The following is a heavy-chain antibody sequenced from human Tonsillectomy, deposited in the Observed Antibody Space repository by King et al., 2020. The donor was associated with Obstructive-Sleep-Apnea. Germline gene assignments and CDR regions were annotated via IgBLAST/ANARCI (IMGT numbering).Heavy chain of an antibody. CDR1: GFTFSSYA. CDR3: ARGEAARRVTGLTDY. CDR2: ISYDGSKK. D-gene: IGHD6-6*01. Sequence: QLVQSGGGVVQPGRSLRLSCAASGFTFSSYAMHWVRQAPGKGLEWVAVISYDGSKKYCADSVKGRFTISRDNSKNTLYLQMNSLRAEDTAVYYCARGEAARRVTGLTDYWGQGTLVTVSS. V-gene: IGHV3-30*04. J-gene: IGHJ4*02.